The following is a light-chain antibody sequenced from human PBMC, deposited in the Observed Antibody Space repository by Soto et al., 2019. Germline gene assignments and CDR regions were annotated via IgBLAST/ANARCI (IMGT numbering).Light chain of an antibody. J-gene: IGLJ1*01. Sequence: QSALTQPASVSGSTGQSITISCTGASSAFGSYNLVSWYQQHPGKAPKLMIYEGSKRPSGVSNRFSGSKSGNTASLTISGLQAEDEADYYCCSYAGSSTPYVFGTGTKVTVL. V-gene: IGLV2-23*01. CDR1: SSAFGSYNL. CDR2: EGS. CDR3: CSYAGSSTPYV.